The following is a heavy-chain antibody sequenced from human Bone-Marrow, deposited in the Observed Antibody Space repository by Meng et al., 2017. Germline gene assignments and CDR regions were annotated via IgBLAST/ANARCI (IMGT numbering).Heavy chain of an antibody. CDR2: INTNTGNP. CDR1: GYTFTGYY. J-gene: IGHJ4*02. CDR3: ARVVRDSSGSSRLNY. Sequence: QVQLVQLGAEVKKPGASVKVSCKASGYTFTGYYIHWVRQAPGQGLEWMGWINTNTGNPTYAQGFTGRFVFSLDTSVSTAYLQISSLKAEDTAVYYCARVVRDSSGSSRLNYWGQGTLVTVSS. D-gene: IGHD3-22*01. V-gene: IGHV7-4-1*02.